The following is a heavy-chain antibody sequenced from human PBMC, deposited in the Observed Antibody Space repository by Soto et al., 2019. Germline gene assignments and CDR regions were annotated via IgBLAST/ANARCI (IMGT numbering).Heavy chain of an antibody. V-gene: IGHV4-34*01. CDR1: GGSFSGSY. CDR2: INHSGST. J-gene: IGHJ5*02. Sequence: QVQLQQWGAGLLKPSETLSLTCAGYGGSFSGSYWSWIRQPPGKVLGCIGEINHSGSTNYNTSLKSRVNISVDTSKTQFSLNLSSVTAADTGVYYCARVQQLAFEGGQYNWFDPWGQGTLVTVSS. D-gene: IGHD6-13*01. CDR3: ARVQQLAFEGGQYNWFDP.